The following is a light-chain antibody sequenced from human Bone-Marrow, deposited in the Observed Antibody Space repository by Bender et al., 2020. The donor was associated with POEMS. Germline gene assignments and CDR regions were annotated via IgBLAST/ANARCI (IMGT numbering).Light chain of an antibody. J-gene: IGLJ3*02. CDR2: EGS. CDR1: NSDVGTYNL. CDR3: AVWDDSLNGWV. V-gene: IGLV2-23*01. Sequence: QSALTQPASVSGSPGQSITISCTGTNSDVGTYNLVSWYQQRPGKVPKLLVYEGSERPSGVSNRFSASQSGNTASLTISGLQAKDEADYYCAVWDDSLNGWVFGGGTKLTVL.